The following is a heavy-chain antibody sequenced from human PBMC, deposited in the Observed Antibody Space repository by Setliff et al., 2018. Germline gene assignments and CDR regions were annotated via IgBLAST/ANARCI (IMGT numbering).Heavy chain of an antibody. CDR2: IYPGDSDT. CDR3: ARSRSNFWSGYFNWFDP. J-gene: IGHJ5*02. V-gene: IGHV5-51*01. D-gene: IGHD3-3*01. CDR1: GYSFTSYW. Sequence: GESLKISCEGSGYSFTSYWIGWVRQMPGKGLEWMGIIYPGDSDTRYSPSFQGQVTISADKSISTAYLQWSSLKASDTAMYYCARSRSNFWSGYFNWFDPWGQGTLVTVSS.